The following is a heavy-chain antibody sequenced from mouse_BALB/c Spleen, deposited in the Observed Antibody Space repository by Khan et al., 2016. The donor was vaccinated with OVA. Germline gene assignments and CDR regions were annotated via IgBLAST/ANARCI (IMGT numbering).Heavy chain of an antibody. Sequence: QVQLQQSGAELAKPGASVKMSCKASGYTSTTYWMHWVKQRPGQGLAWIGYINPTSGYTDYNEKFKDRATLSADKSSNTAYMQLSSLTSEDSAVYYCTRDRIDYWGQGTTLTVSS. CDR3: TRDRIDY. CDR1: GYTSTTYW. J-gene: IGHJ2*01. V-gene: IGHV1-7*01. CDR2: INPTSGYT.